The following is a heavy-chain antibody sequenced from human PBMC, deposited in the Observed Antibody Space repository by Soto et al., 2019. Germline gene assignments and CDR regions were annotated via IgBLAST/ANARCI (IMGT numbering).Heavy chain of an antibody. Sequence: QVQLQESGPGLVKPSETLSLTCTVSGASINNYWWSWVRQPPGKGLEWIGYIYHSGSTHYNPSLNSRVTMSVDTSKNQFSLEVTSVTAADTAIYYCAKYWDGLDVWGQGTTVTVSS. V-gene: IGHV4-59*01. J-gene: IGHJ6*02. D-gene: IGHD2-15*01. CDR3: AKYWDGLDV. CDR2: IYHSGST. CDR1: GASINNYW.